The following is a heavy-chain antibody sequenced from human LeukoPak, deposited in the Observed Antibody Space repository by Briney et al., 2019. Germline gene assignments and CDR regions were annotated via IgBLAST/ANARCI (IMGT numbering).Heavy chain of an antibody. CDR1: GYTFTGYY. Sequence: GASVKVSCKASGYTFTGYYMHWVRQAPGQGLEWMGWINPNSGGTNYAQKFQGRVTMTRDTSISTAYMELSRLRSDDTAVYYCARGEMATIYGYYFDYWGQGTLVTVSS. D-gene: IGHD5-24*01. CDR3: ARGEMATIYGYYFDY. J-gene: IGHJ4*02. CDR2: INPNSGGT. V-gene: IGHV1-2*02.